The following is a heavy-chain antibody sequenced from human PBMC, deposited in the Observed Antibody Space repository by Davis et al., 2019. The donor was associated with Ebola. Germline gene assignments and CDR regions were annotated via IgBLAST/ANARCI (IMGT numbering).Heavy chain of an antibody. CDR1: GFTFSSYW. CDR2: INNDGTDT. Sequence: HTGGSLRLSCAVSGFTFSSYWMHWVRQAPGKGLVWVSRINNDGTDTSYAHSVKGRFTISRDNAKNSLYLQMNSLRAEDTAVYYCARNRIWPDYWGQETLVTVSS. J-gene: IGHJ4*02. V-gene: IGHV3-74*01. CDR3: ARNRIWPDY.